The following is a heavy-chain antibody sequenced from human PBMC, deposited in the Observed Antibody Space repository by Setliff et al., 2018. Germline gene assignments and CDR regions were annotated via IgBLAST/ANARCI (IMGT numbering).Heavy chain of an antibody. CDR3: ARLRGAFDY. CDR1: GGSISSYY. V-gene: IGHV4-59*01. D-gene: IGHD3-16*01. J-gene: IGHJ4*02. Sequence: SETLSLTCTVSGGSISSYYWSWIRQPPGKRLEWIGYIYYSGSTNYNPSLESRVTISVDTSKNQFSLRLNSETAADTAVYYCARLRGAFDYWGQGTLVTVSS. CDR2: IYYSGST.